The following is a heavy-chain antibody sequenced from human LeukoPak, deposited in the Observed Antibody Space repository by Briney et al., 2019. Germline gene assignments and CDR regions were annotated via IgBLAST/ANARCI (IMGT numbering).Heavy chain of an antibody. J-gene: IGHJ4*02. Sequence: SETLSLTCTVSGGSISSSNYFWGWIRQPPGKGLEWIGEIYHTGSTNYNPSLKSRVTISVDTSKNQFSLKLSSVTAADTAVYYCASTVVTRGPYDYWGQGTLVTVSS. CDR3: ASTVVTRGPYDY. V-gene: IGHV4-39*07. CDR1: GGSISSSNYF. D-gene: IGHD4-23*01. CDR2: IYHTGST.